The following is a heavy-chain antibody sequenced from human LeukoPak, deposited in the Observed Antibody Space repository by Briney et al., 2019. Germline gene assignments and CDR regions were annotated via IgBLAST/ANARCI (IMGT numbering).Heavy chain of an antibody. CDR3: TRGPTGRWLYYGMDV. CDR2: IRSKGYGGTT. J-gene: IGHJ6*02. Sequence: PGGSLRLSCITSGFTFGDHAMSWVRQAPGKGPDWVGFIRSKGYGGTTEYAASVKGRFTISRDDSKSIAYLQMNSLKSEDTAVYYCTRGPTGRWLYYGMDVWGQGTTVIVSS. V-gene: IGHV3-49*04. D-gene: IGHD5-24*01. CDR1: GFTFGDHA.